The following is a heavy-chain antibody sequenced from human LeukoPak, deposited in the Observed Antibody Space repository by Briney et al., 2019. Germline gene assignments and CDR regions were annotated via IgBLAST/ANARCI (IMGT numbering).Heavy chain of an antibody. Sequence: GGSLRLSCAASGFTFSSYSMNWVRQAPGKGLEWVSYISSSSSSIYYADSVKGRFTISRDNAKNSLYLQMNSLRGEDTAVYYCAKVIIRGVCDDWGQGTLVTVSS. CDR3: AKVIIRGVCDD. D-gene: IGHD3-10*01. CDR1: GFTFSSYS. V-gene: IGHV3-48*01. J-gene: IGHJ4*02. CDR2: ISSSSSSI.